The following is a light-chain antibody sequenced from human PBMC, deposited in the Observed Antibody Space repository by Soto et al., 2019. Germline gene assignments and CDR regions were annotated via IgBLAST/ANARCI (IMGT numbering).Light chain of an antibody. CDR3: QQRSNWPPVT. Sequence: TVLTHSPSTLSVPPCERATLSCRSSQSVINYLAWYQQKPGQAPRLLIYDASNRASGIPARFSGSGSGTDFTRTISSLDPEDFAVYYCQQRSNWPPVTFGGGTKVDIK. J-gene: IGKJ4*01. CDR2: DAS. CDR1: QSVINY. V-gene: IGKV3-11*01.